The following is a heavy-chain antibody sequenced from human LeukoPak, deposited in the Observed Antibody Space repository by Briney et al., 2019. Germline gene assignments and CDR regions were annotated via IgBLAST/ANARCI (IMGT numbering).Heavy chain of an antibody. Sequence: GASVKVSCKASGYTFTGYYMHWVRQAPGQGLEWMGRINPNSGGTNYAQKFQGRVTMTRDTSISTAYMELSRLRSDDTAVYYCARVVAATGYFDYWGQGTLVTVSS. D-gene: IGHD2-15*01. CDR3: ARVVAATGYFDY. J-gene: IGHJ4*02. V-gene: IGHV1-2*06. CDR1: GYTFTGYY. CDR2: INPNSGGT.